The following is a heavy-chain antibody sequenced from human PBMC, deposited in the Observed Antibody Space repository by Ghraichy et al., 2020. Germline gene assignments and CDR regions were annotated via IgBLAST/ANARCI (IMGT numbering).Heavy chain of an antibody. CDR1: GGSFSGYY. D-gene: IGHD6-13*01. CDR3: ARKGAAAGTYYYYYYMDV. J-gene: IGHJ6*03. V-gene: IGHV4-34*01. CDR2: INHSGST. Sequence: SETLSLTCAVYGGSFSGYYWSWIRQPPGKGLEWIGEINHSGSTNYNPSLKSRVTISVDTSKNQFSLKLSSVTAADTAVYYCARKGAAAGTYYYYYYMDVWGKGTTVTVSS.